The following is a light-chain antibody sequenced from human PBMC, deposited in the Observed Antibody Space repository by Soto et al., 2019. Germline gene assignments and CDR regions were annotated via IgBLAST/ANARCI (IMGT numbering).Light chain of an antibody. Sequence: EIVMTQSPATLSVSPGERATLSCRASQSVTTKVAWYQQKPGQAPRLLIYDASTRATAIPTRFSGSGSGTEFTLTISSLQSEDVAVYYCQQYNNWPPYTFGQGTRLEIK. V-gene: IGKV3-15*01. CDR3: QQYNNWPPYT. J-gene: IGKJ2*01. CDR2: DAS. CDR1: QSVTTK.